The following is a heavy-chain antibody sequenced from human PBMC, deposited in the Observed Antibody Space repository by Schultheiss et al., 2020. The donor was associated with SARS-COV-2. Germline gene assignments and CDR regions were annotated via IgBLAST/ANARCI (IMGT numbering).Heavy chain of an antibody. J-gene: IGHJ4*02. Sequence: SETLSLTCTVSGGSISSYYWSWIRQPPGKGLEWIGYIYYSGSTNYNPSLKSRVTISVDTSKNQFSLKLSSVTAADTAVYYCARGPKTRITMIVVDTFDYWGQGTLVTVSS. CDR2: IYYSGST. CDR3: ARGPKTRITMIVVDTFDY. D-gene: IGHD3-22*01. V-gene: IGHV4-59*12. CDR1: GGSISSYY.